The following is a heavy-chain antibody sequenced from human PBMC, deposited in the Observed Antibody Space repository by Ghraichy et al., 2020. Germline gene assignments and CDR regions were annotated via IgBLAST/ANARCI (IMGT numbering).Heavy chain of an antibody. CDR2: INKDGTVK. CDR1: GFTFSNFW. Sequence: GGSLRLSCAASGFTFSNFWMNWVRQAPGKGLEWVANINKDGTVKNYVDSVKGRFTISRDNSKNSPYLQMNSLRAEDTAVYYCASDLYSGTYDYWGQGNLVTVSS. D-gene: IGHD1-26*01. CDR3: ASDLYSGTYDY. J-gene: IGHJ4*02. V-gene: IGHV3-7*01.